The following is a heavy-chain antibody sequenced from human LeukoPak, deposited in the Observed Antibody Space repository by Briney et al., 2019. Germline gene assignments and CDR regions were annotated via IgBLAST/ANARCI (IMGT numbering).Heavy chain of an antibody. Sequence: GWSLTLSCPASGFTFSSYSMNWVRQAPAKERAWVSSINSSSSYIYYADSVKGRFTISRDNAKHSLYLQMNSLRAEDTAVYYCARIGRLRYSSSWNHPYYYYGMDVWGQGTTVTVSS. CDR3: ARIGRLRYSSSWNHPYYYYGMDV. CDR2: INSSSSYI. D-gene: IGHD6-13*01. CDR1: GFTFSSYS. J-gene: IGHJ6*02. V-gene: IGHV3-21*01.